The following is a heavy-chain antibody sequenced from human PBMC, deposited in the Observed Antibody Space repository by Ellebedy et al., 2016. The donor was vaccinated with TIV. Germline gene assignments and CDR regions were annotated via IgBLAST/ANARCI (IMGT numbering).Heavy chain of an antibody. Sequence: AASVKVSCKASGYTFTSYYIHWVRQVPGQGLEWMGRIDPSGDRRSYAQQFQGRVTMTSDTSTSTVYMELSSLKSEDTAVYYCARDHVEVPAALFYSDYWGQGALVAVSS. CDR1: GYTFTSYY. V-gene: IGHV1-46*01. CDR3: ARDHVEVPAALFYSDY. CDR2: IDPSGDRR. D-gene: IGHD2-2*01. J-gene: IGHJ4*02.